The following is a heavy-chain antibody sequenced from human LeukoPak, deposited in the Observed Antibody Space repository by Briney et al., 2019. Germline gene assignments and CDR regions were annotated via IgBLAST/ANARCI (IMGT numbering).Heavy chain of an antibody. CDR2: IIPIFGTA. CDR1: GGTFSSYA. V-gene: IGHV1-69*06. Sequence: SVKVSCKASGGTFSSYAISWVRQAPGQGLEWMGGIIPIFGTANYAQKFQGRVTITADKSTSTAYMELSSLRSEDTAVYYCARDSTYSGYDKVYYYYYYMDVWGKGTTVTVSS. J-gene: IGHJ6*03. CDR3: ARDSTYSGYDKVYYYYYYMDV. D-gene: IGHD5-12*01.